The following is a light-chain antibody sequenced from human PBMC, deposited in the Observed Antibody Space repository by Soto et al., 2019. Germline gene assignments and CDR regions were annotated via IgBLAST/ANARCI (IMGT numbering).Light chain of an antibody. V-gene: IGKV1-9*01. Sequence: DIQLTQSPSFLSASVEDRVTISCRASYDISSSLAWYQQEPGKPPKLLIYDSSTLQTGVPSRFTGSGSGTEFTLTISSLQPEDFASYYCLQHYSYPLTFGGGTRVEIK. CDR3: LQHYSYPLT. J-gene: IGKJ4*01. CDR1: YDISSS. CDR2: DSS.